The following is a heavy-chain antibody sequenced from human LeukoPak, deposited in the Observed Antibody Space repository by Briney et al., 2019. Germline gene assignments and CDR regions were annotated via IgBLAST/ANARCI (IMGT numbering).Heavy chain of an antibody. Sequence: PSETLSLTCTVSGGSISSYFWSWIRQPAGKGLEWIGRIYTNGGPSYNPSLKSRITISPDTSKNQFSLKLSSVTAADTAVYYCARELAGYGKLDYWGQGILVTVSS. J-gene: IGHJ4*02. CDR3: ARELAGYGKLDY. CDR1: GGSISSYF. V-gene: IGHV4-4*07. CDR2: IYTNGGP. D-gene: IGHD5-12*01.